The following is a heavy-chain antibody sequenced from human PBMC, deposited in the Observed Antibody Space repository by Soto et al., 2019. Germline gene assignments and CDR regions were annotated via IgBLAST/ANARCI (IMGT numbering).Heavy chain of an antibody. J-gene: IGHJ3*02. Sequence: ASETLSLTCGVYGGSFRNYYWIWVRQPPGKGLEWIGEVNHSGEATYNPSLQSRITISLDTSNNQFSLKMTSVTAADTAMYFCARELLFYDSDGFSWDDAFDIWGQGTMVTASS. D-gene: IGHD3-22*01. CDR3: ARELLFYDSDGFSWDDAFDI. CDR1: GGSFRNYY. CDR2: VNHSGEA. V-gene: IGHV4-34*01.